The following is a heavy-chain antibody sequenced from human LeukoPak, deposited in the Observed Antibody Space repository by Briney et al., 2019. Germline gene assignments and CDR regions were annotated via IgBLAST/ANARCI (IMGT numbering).Heavy chain of an antibody. D-gene: IGHD6-19*01. CDR1: GFTFSRYA. CDR2: ISATGGST. J-gene: IGHJ4*02. CDR3: TRGNTGWYGDFDY. V-gene: IGHV3-23*01. Sequence: GGSLRLSCAAPGFTFSRYAMSWVRQAPGKGLEWVSAISATGGSTYYADSVRGRFTISRDNSKNTLYLQMNSLRGEDTAVFYCTRGNTGWYGDFDYWGQGTLVTVSA.